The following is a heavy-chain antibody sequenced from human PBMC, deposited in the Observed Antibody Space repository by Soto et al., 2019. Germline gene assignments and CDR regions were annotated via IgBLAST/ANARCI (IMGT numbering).Heavy chain of an antibody. CDR3: SELWTTVAYAY. V-gene: IGHV4-59*12. J-gene: IGHJ4*02. CDR2: IYYSGST. Sequence: QVQLQESGPGLVKPSETLSLTCTVSGGSISGNYWTWIRQPPGKGLEWIGYIYYSGSTNYNPSVKGPVTVAKDTTKAQFSLRRISVADADASLYDGSELWTTVAYAYWGQGTLVTVSS. D-gene: IGHD4-17*01. CDR1: GGSISGNY.